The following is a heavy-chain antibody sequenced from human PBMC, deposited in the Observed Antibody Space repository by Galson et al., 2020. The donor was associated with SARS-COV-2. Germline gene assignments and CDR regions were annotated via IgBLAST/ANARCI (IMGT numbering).Heavy chain of an antibody. CDR3: AKALFAMMAYYYYYGMDV. V-gene: IGHV3-23*01. J-gene: IGHJ6*02. D-gene: IGHD2-2*01. CDR1: GFTFSSYA. Sequence: GQSLKISCAASGFTFSSYAMSWVRQAPGKGLEWVSAISGSGGSTYYADSVKGRFTISRDNSKNTLYLQMNSLRAEDTAVYYCAKALFAMMAYYYYYGMDVWGQWTTGTVSS. CDR2: ISGSGGST.